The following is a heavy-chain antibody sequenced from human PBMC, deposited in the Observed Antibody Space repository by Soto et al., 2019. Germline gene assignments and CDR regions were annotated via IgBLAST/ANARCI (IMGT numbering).Heavy chain of an antibody. J-gene: IGHJ6*02. Sequence: QVQLVQSGAEVKKPGASVKVSCKSSGYTFSMSGISWVRQAPGQGLEGMGWISGYNGKTNYEQKFQDRVTMTTDTSTTMAYMALRSLRSDDTAVYYCARAGPRPSYYYGMDVCGQGTTVTVSS. CDR1: GYTFSMSG. V-gene: IGHV1-18*01. CDR2: ISGYNGKT. CDR3: ARAGPRPSYYYGMDV.